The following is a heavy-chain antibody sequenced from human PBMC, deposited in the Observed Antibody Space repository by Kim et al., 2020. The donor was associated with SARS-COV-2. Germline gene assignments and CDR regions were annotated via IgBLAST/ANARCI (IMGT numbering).Heavy chain of an antibody. J-gene: IGHJ4*02. Sequence: ANCAQKCQGRVTITADKSTSTAYMELSSLRSEDTAVYYCARVHGDYYFDYWGQGTLVTVSS. CDR2: A. D-gene: IGHD4-17*01. V-gene: IGHV1-69*04. CDR3: ARVHGDYYFDY.